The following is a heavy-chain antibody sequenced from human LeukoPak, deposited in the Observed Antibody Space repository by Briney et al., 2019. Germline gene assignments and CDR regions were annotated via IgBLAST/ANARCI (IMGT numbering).Heavy chain of an antibody. J-gene: IGHJ6*03. D-gene: IGHD3-22*01. CDR2: IIPIFGTA. Sequence: SVKVSCKGSGGTFSSYAISWVRQAPGQGLEWMGGIIPIFGTANYAQKFQGRVTITADESTSTAYMELSSLRSEDTAVYYCARVGSLDYYDSSGYYALRYYMDVWGKGTTVTVS. V-gene: IGHV1-69*13. CDR3: ARVGSLDYYDSSGYYALRYYMDV. CDR1: GGTFSSYA.